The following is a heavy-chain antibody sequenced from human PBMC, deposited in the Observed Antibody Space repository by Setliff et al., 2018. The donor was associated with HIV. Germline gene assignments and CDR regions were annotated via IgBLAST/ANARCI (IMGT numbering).Heavy chain of an antibody. Sequence: SVKVSCKDSGGTFGSYTISWVRRAPGQGLEWVGGVIPFLDIPHYAQKFQGRVTITADESTDTAYMELSSLTSEDAAVYYCARGKAQPGIAVAGYYYYYGLDVWGQGTTVTVSS. J-gene: IGHJ6*02. D-gene: IGHD6-19*01. CDR1: GGTFGSYT. V-gene: IGHV1-69*10. CDR3: ARGKAQPGIAVAGYYYYYGLDV. CDR2: VIPFLDIP.